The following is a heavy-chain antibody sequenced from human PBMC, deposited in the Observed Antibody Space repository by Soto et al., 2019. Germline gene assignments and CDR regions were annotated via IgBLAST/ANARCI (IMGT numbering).Heavy chain of an antibody. V-gene: IGHV1-18*01. CDR1: GYTFTSYG. CDR3: ARDGRDHYDYVWGSYRTNWFDP. CDR2: ISAYNGNT. D-gene: IGHD3-16*02. Sequence: ASVKVSCKASGYTFTSYGISWVRQAPGQGLEWMGWISAYNGNTSYAQKLQGRVTMTTDTSTSTAYMELRSLRSDDTAVYYCARDGRDHYDYVWGSYRTNWFDPWGQGTLVTSPQ. J-gene: IGHJ5*02.